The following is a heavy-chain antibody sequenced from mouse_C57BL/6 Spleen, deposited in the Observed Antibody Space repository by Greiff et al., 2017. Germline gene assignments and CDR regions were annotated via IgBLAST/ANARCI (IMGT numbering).Heavy chain of an antibody. CDR3: TTHYGFAY. J-gene: IGHJ3*01. D-gene: IGHD1-1*01. CDR2: IDPENGDT. V-gene: IGHV14-4*01. CDR1: GFNIKDDY. Sequence: EVQRVESGAELVRPGASVKLSCTASGFNIKDDYMHWVKQRPEQGLEWIGWIDPENGDTEYASKFQGKATITADTSSNTAYLQLSSLTSEDTAVYYCTTHYGFAYWGQGTLVTVSA.